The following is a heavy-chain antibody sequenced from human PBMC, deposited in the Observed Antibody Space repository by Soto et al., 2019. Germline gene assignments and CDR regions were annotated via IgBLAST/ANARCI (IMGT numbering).Heavy chain of an antibody. Sequence: GSLSLSFAASGFTFSSYAMSWVRQAPGKGLEWVSAISGSGGSTYYADSVKGRFTISRDNSKNTLYLQMNSRRAEDTAVYYCAKFKYCSGGSCYSADAFDIWGQGTMVTVSS. J-gene: IGHJ3*02. D-gene: IGHD2-15*01. CDR2: ISGSGGST. CDR3: AKFKYCSGGSCYSADAFDI. V-gene: IGHV3-23*01. CDR1: GFTFSSYA.